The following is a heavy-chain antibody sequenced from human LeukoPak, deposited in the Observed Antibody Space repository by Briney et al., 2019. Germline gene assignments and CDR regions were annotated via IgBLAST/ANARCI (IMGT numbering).Heavy chain of an antibody. CDR2: INHSGST. CDR1: GGSFGGYY. V-gene: IGHV4-34*01. CDR3: ARDRDSDYFDY. J-gene: IGHJ4*02. Sequence: PSETLSLTCAVYGGSFGGYYWSWIHQPPGKGLEWIGEINHSGSTNYNPSLKSRVTISVDTSKNQFSLKLSSVTAADTAVYYCARDRDSDYFDYWGQGTLVTVSS. D-gene: IGHD2-21*02.